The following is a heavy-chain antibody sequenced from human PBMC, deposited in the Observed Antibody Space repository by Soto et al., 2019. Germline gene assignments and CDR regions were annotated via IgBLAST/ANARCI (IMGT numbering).Heavy chain of an antibody. J-gene: IGHJ5*02. D-gene: IGHD3-3*01. CDR2: IYYSGST. Sequence: PSETLSLTCTVSGGSISSYYWSWIRQPPGKGLEWIGYIYYSGSTNYNPSLKSRVTISVDTAKNQSSLKLSSVTAADTAVYYCARLKLGIVFGGGWFDPWGQGTLVTVSS. CDR1: GGSISSYY. CDR3: ARLKLGIVFGGGWFDP. V-gene: IGHV4-59*01.